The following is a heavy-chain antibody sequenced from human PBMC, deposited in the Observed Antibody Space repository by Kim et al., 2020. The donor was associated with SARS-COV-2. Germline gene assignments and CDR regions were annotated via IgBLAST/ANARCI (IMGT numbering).Heavy chain of an antibody. Sequence: SETLSLTCTVSGGSISSYYWSWIRQPPGKGLEWIGYIYYSGSTNYNPSLKSRVTISVDTSKNQFSLKLSSVTAADTAVYYCASNTVAGRSFLYYGMDVWGQGTTVTVSS. V-gene: IGHV4-59*13. J-gene: IGHJ6*02. CDR3: ASNTVAGRSFLYYGMDV. D-gene: IGHD6-19*01. CDR1: GGSISSYY. CDR2: IYYSGST.